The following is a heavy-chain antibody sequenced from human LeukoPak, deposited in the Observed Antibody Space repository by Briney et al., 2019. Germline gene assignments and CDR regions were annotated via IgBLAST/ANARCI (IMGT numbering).Heavy chain of an antibody. J-gene: IGHJ3*02. D-gene: IGHD3-10*01. CDR2: IKEDGSET. V-gene: IGHV3-7*01. Sequence: PGESLRLSCAASGFTFKKYWMNWVRQVPGKGLECLANIKEDGSETYYADSVKGRFTISRDDSKNTLYLQMNSLRAEDTAVYYCAKALILWFGEHAFDIWGQGTMVTVSS. CDR3: AKALILWFGEHAFDI. CDR1: GFTFKKYW.